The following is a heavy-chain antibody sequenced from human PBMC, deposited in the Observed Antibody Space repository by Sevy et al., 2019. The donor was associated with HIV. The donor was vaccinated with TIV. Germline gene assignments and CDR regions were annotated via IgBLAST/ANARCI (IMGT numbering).Heavy chain of an antibody. CDR1: GYIFTDYY. CDR3: ARLTTKPTSDLYGMDV. CDR2: INSDNGVT. V-gene: IGHV1-2*02. Sequence: ASVKVSCKASGYIFTDYYIHWVRQAPGQGLEWMAWINSDNGVTKYAQRFQGEVTVTRDTSLNTAYMDLSRLKSNDTAIYFCARLTTKPTSDLYGMDVWGQGTTVTVSS. J-gene: IGHJ6*02. D-gene: IGHD4-17*01.